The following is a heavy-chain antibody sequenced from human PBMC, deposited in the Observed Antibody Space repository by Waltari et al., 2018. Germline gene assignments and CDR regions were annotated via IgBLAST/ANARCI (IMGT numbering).Heavy chain of an antibody. CDR2: VEPEDGET. V-gene: IGHV1-69-2*01. CDR3: AGVGALLGGYYFDY. Sequence: EVQLVQSGAEVKKPGATVTISCKASGYTFTDYYMHWVQQAPGKGLEWMGRVEPEDGETIYAEKFQGRVTITADTATDTAYMELRSLRCEDTAVYYCAGVGALLGGYYFDYWGQGTLVTVSS. D-gene: IGHD1-26*01. CDR1: GYTFTDYY. J-gene: IGHJ4*02.